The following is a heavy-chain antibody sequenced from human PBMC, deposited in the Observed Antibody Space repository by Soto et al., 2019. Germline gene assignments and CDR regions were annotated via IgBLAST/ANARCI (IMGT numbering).Heavy chain of an antibody. CDR2: VYSSGHT. CDR3: ARESGETRSYEAY. V-gene: IGHV4-4*07. J-gene: IGHJ4*02. Sequence: XATLSLTCRVSGDSISSYSWNWIRQTAGRGLEWIGRVYSSGHTHYMSSFETRVTVSVDMSTNQFFLELRSVTAADTAVYYCARESGETRSYEAYWGQGTQVTVSS. D-gene: IGHD1-26*01. CDR1: GDSISSYS.